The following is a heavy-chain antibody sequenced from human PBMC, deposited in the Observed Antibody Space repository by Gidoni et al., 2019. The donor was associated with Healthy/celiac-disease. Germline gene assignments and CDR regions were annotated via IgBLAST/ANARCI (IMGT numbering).Heavy chain of an antibody. CDR2: ISAYDGNT. D-gene: IGHD1-26*01. CDR1: GYTFTSYG. V-gene: IGHV1-18*01. CDR3: ASGVGSYGRVHGYYYYGMDV. Sequence: QVQLVQSGAEVKKPGASVKVSCKASGYTFTSYGISWVRQAPGQGLEWMGWISAYDGNTNYAQKLQGRVTMTTDTSTSTAYMELRSLRSDDTAVYYCASGVGSYGRVHGYYYYGMDVWGQGTTVTVSS. J-gene: IGHJ6*02.